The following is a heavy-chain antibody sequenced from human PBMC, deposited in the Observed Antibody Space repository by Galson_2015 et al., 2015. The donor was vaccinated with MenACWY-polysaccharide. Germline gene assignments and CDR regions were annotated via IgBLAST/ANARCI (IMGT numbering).Heavy chain of an antibody. V-gene: IGHV1-2*06. J-gene: IGHJ5*01. D-gene: IGHD2-2*01. CDR3: AREGDIIVDAANWFDS. CDR1: GYILSGYY. Sequence: SVKVSCKASGYILSGYYLHWVRQAPGQGLEWVGRINPNSGVTKYAQKFQGRVTMTSDTYFNTAYMEMSRLRSDDTAVYYCAREGDIIVDAANWFDSWGQGTLVTVSS. CDR2: INPNSGVT.